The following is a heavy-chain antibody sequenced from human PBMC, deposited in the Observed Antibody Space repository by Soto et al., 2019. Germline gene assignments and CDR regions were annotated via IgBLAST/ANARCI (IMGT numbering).Heavy chain of an antibody. Sequence: QVQLVQSGAEVKKPGASVKVSCKASGYTFTSYYMHWVRQAPGQGLEWMGIINPSGGSTSYAQKFQGRVTMTRDKSTSTVYMELSSLRSEDTAVYYCASQRGTGGHLDLWGRGTLVTVSS. CDR2: INPSGGST. CDR1: GYTFTSYY. D-gene: IGHD7-27*01. V-gene: IGHV1-46*01. CDR3: ASQRGTGGHLDL. J-gene: IGHJ2*01.